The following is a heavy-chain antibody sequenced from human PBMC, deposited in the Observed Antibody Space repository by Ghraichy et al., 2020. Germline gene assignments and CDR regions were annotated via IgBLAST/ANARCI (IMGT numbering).Heavy chain of an antibody. J-gene: IGHJ6*02. CDR1: GGSISSGGYY. V-gene: IGHV4-31*03. Sequence: SETLSLTCTVSGGSISSGGYYWSWIRQHPGKGLEWIGYIYYSGSTYYNPSLKSRVTISVDTSKNQFSLKLSSVTAADTAVYYCARDGFSTVPYGMDVWGQGTTVTVSS. D-gene: IGHD4-17*01. CDR2: IYYSGST. CDR3: ARDGFSTVPYGMDV.